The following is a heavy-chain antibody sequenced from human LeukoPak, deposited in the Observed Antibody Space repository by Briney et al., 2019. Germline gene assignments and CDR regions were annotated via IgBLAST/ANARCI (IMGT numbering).Heavy chain of an antibody. D-gene: IGHD3-22*01. CDR1: AGSISSYY. V-gene: IGHV4-59*01. CDR3: ARALTDYYDPLDY. J-gene: IGHJ4*02. CDR2: IYYSGST. Sequence: SETLSLTCTVSAGSISSYYWSWIRQPPGKGLEWDGYIYYSGSTNYNPSLKCRVTISVDTSKNQFSLKLSSVTAADTAVYYCARALTDYYDPLDYWGQGTLVTVSS.